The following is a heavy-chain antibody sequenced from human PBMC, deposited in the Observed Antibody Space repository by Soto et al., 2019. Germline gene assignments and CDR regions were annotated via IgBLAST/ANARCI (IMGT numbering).Heavy chain of an antibody. CDR2: ISSHNGNT. CDR1: GYTFTRSG. D-gene: IGHD6-13*01. J-gene: IGHJ5*02. Sequence: ASVKVSCKASGYTFTRSGISWVRQAPGQGPEWMGWISSHNGNTNYAQTFQGRVTMTTNTSTSTAYMELSSLRSEDTAVYYCARERSAAGTGWFDPWGQGTLVTVSS. CDR3: ARERSAAGTGWFDP. V-gene: IGHV1-18*01.